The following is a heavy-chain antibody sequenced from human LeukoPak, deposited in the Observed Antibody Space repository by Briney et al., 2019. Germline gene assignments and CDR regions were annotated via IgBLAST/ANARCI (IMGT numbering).Heavy chain of an antibody. V-gene: IGHV3-48*04. D-gene: IGHD1-26*01. CDR3: ARWGVGDY. J-gene: IGHJ4*02. CDR2: ISSSGTI. Sequence: PGGSLRLSCAASGFTFSSYSMNWVRQAPGKGLEWVSYISSSGTIYYADFVKGRFTISRDNAKNSLYLQMNSLRAEDTAVYYCARWGVGDYWGQGTLVTVSS. CDR1: GFTFSSYS.